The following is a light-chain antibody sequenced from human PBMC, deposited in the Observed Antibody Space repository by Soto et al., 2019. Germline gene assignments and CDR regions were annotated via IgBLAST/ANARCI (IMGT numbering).Light chain of an antibody. V-gene: IGKV1-39*01. CDR3: QQNYSPPQ. J-gene: IGKJ3*01. Sequence: DIQMTQSPSSLSASVGDRVTITCRASQSISSYLNWYQQKPGKAPKLLIYAASSLQSGVPSRFSGSGSGTDFTLTISSLQPEDFATYYCQQNYSPPQFGPGTKVDIK. CDR2: AAS. CDR1: QSISSY.